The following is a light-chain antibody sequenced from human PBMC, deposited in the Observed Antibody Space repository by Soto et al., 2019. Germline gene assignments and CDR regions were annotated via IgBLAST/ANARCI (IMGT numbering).Light chain of an antibody. Sequence: EIVLTQSPATLSLSPGERATLSCRACQSVSTYLAWYQQTPGQAPRLLIYDASNRATGIPARFSGSGSGTDFTLTISSLEPEDFAIYYCQQRSDWPPFTFGPGTRVDIK. V-gene: IGKV3-11*01. CDR1: QSVSTY. J-gene: IGKJ3*01. CDR2: DAS. CDR3: QQRSDWPPFT.